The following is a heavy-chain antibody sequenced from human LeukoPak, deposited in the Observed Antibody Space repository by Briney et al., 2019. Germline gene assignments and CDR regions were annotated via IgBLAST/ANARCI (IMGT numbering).Heavy chain of an antibody. V-gene: IGHV4-4*07. CDR3: ARVPVYCSSTSCSSYYMDV. CDR2: IYTSGST. CDR1: GGSISSYY. D-gene: IGHD2-2*01. J-gene: IGHJ6*03. Sequence: SETLSLTRTVSGGSISSYYWSWIRQPAGKGLEWIGRIYTSGSTNYNPSLKSRVTMSVDTSKNQFSLKLSSVTAADTAVYYCARVPVYCSSTSCSSYYMDVWGKGTTVTVSS.